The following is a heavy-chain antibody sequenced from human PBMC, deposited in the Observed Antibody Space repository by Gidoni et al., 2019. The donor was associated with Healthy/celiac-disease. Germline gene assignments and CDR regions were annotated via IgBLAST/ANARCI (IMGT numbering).Heavy chain of an antibody. D-gene: IGHD6-13*01. J-gene: IGHJ4*02. CDR1: GGSISSYY. CDR2: IYTSGST. CDR3: ARDRLRAAGPSGFDF. V-gene: IGHV4-4*07. Sequence: QVQLQESGPGLVKPSETLSLTCTVSGGSISSYYWRWIRQPAGKGLEWIGRIYTSGSTNYNPSLKSRVTMSVDTSKNQFSLKLSAVTAADTAVYYCARDRLRAAGPSGFDFWGQGTLVTVSS.